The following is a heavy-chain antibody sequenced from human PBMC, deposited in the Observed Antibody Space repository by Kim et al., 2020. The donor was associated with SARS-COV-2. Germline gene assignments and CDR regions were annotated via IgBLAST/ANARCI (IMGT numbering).Heavy chain of an antibody. CDR1: GFTFSSYA. D-gene: IGHD3-10*01. V-gene: IGHV3-30*04. Sequence: GGSLRLSCAASGFTFSSYAMHWVRQAPGKGLEWVAVISYDGSNKYYADSVKGRFTISRDNSKNTLYLQMDRLRAEDTAVYYCAREDYGSGSPDYWGQGTLVTVSS. J-gene: IGHJ4*02. CDR2: ISYDGSNK. CDR3: AREDYGSGSPDY.